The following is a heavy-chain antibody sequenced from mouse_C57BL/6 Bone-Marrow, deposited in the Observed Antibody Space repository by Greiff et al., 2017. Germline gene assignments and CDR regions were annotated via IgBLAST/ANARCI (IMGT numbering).Heavy chain of an antibody. CDR3: ARGNDGYRTFAMDY. D-gene: IGHD2-3*01. Sequence: QVQLQQSGAELARPGASVKLSCKASGYTFTSYGISWVKQRTGQGLEWIGEIYPRSGNTYYNEKVKGKATLTADKSSSTAYMELRSLTSEDSAVYFCARGNDGYRTFAMDYGGQGTSVTVSS. CDR2: IYPRSGNT. V-gene: IGHV1-81*01. CDR1: GYTFTSYG. J-gene: IGHJ4*01.